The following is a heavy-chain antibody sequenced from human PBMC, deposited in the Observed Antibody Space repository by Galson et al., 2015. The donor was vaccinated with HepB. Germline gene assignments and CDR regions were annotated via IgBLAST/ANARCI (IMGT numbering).Heavy chain of an antibody. CDR2: ISPYNGFT. V-gene: IGHV1-18*04. CDR1: GYTFTSYG. Sequence: SVKVSCKASGYTFTSYGIIWVRQAPGQGLEWIGWISPYNGFTNFAQKVQGRVILTTETSTSTAYLELRSLISDDTAVYYCARDNYGGNLYFDSWGQGTLVTVSS. CDR3: ARDNYGGNLYFDS. J-gene: IGHJ4*02. D-gene: IGHD4-23*01.